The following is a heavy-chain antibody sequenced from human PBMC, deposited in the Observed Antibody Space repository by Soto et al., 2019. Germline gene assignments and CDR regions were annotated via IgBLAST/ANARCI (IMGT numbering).Heavy chain of an antibody. CDR3: ARAYDYYGSGSYWNWFDP. CDR2: ISSNSSTI. Sequence: GGSLRLSCAASGFTFSSYSMNWVRQAPGKGLEWVSYISSNSSTIYYADSVKGRFPISRDNAKNSLYLQMNSLRAEDTAVYYCARAYDYYGSGSYWNWFDPWGKGTLVTVSS. D-gene: IGHD3-10*01. CDR1: GFTFSSYS. V-gene: IGHV3-48*01. J-gene: IGHJ5*02.